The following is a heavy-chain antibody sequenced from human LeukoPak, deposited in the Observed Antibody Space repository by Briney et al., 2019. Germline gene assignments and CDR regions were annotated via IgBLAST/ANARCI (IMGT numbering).Heavy chain of an antibody. CDR2: IKKDGGEK. CDR3: ARISTAVAGVDY. V-gene: IGHV3-7*01. CDR1: GFTFSSSW. Sequence: PGGSLRLSCGASGFTFSSSWMSWVRQAPGKGLEWVANIKKDGGEKYYVASVKGRFTISRDNANNLVYLQMDSLRVEDSAVYYCARISTAVAGVDYWGQGTLVTVSS. D-gene: IGHD6-19*01. J-gene: IGHJ4*02.